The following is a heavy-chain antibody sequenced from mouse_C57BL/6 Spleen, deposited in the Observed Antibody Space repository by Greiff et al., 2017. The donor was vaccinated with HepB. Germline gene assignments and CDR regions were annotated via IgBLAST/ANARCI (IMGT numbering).Heavy chain of an antibody. D-gene: IGHD1-3*01. V-gene: IGHV14-2*01. Sequence: VQLQQSGAELVKPGASVKLSCTASGFNIKDYYMHWVKQRTEQGLEWIGRIDPEDGETKYAPKFQGKATITADTSSNTASLQLRSLTSEDTAVYYCAESKRGYYYAMDYWGQGTSVTVSS. J-gene: IGHJ4*01. CDR2: IDPEDGET. CDR3: AESKRGYYYAMDY. CDR1: GFNIKDYY.